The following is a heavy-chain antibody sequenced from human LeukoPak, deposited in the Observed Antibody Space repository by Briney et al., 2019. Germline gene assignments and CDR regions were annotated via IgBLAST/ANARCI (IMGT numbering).Heavy chain of an antibody. Sequence: GGSLRLSCAASGFIFSNYAMSWVRQAPGKGLEWVSVIYSGGTTYYADSVKGRFTISRDNSKNTLYLQMNSLRAEDTAVYYCARLGAPNAFDIWGQGTTVTVSS. CDR1: GFIFSNYA. CDR3: ARLGAPNAFDI. V-gene: IGHV3-53*01. CDR2: IYSGGTT. D-gene: IGHD1-26*01. J-gene: IGHJ3*02.